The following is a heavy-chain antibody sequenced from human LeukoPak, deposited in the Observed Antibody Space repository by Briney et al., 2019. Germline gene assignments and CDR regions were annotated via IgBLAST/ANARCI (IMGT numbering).Heavy chain of an antibody. V-gene: IGHV3-72*01. Sequence: GGSLRLSCAASGFTFSDHYMDWVRQAPGKGLEWVGRTRNKANSYTTEYAASVKGRFTISRDDSKNSLYLQMNSLKTEDTAVYYCARATYDYVWGSGFDYWGQGTLVTVSS. D-gene: IGHD3-16*01. CDR2: TRNKANSYTT. CDR3: ARATYDYVWGSGFDY. CDR1: GFTFSDHY. J-gene: IGHJ4*02.